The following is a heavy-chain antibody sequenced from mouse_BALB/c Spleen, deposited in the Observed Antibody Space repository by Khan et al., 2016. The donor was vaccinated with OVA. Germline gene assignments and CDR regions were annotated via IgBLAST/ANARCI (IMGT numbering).Heavy chain of an antibody. CDR1: GISITTGNYR. D-gene: IGHD1-1*01. V-gene: IGHV3-5*02. J-gene: IGHJ1*01. CDR3: ARDYGSLYWYFDV. CDR2: IYYSGTI. Sequence: EVQLQESGPGLVKPSQTVSLTCTVTGISITTGNYRWSWIRRFPGNKLEWIGNIYYSGTITYNPSLTSRTTITRDTSKNRFFLEMNSLTAEDTATYYCARDYGSLYWYFDVWGAGTTVTVSS.